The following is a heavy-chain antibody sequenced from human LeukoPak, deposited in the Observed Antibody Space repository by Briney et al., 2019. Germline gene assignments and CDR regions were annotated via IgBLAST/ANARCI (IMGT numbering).Heavy chain of an antibody. V-gene: IGHV3-21*01. CDR1: GFTFSSYS. CDR2: ISSRSSYI. CDR3: ARTRAPSNGRVLYYMDV. Sequence: GGSLRLSCAASGFTFSSYSMNWVRQAPGKGLEWVSSISSRSSYIYYADSVKGRFTISRDNAKNPLYLQMNSLRAEDTAVYYCARTRAPSNGRVLYYMDVWGKGTTVTVSS. J-gene: IGHJ6*03. D-gene: IGHD2-2*01.